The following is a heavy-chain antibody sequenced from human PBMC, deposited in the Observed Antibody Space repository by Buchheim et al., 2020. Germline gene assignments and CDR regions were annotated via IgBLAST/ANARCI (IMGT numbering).Heavy chain of an antibody. V-gene: IGHV3-21*01. CDR3: ARSSSSSWYIGGYYYGMDV. J-gene: IGHJ6*02. CDR1: GFTFSSYS. CDR2: ISSSSYI. Sequence: EVQLVESGGGLVKPGGSLRLSCAASGFTFSSYSMNWVRQAPGKGLEWVSSISSSSYIYYADSVKGRFTISRDNAKNSLYLQMNSLRAEDTAVYYCARSSSSSWYIGGYYYGMDVWGQGTT. D-gene: IGHD6-13*01.